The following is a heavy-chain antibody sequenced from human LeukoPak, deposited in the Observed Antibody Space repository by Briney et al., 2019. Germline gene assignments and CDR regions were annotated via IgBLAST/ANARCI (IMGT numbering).Heavy chain of an antibody. V-gene: IGHV4-4*07. CDR3: AGGSNYYDSNGYYDY. D-gene: IGHD3-22*01. CDR1: GGSISSYY. Sequence: PSETLSLTCTVSGGSISSYYWSWIRQPAGKGLEWIGRIYTSGSTNYNPSLKSRVTMSVDTSKNQFSLKLISVTAADTAVYYCAGGSNYYDSNGYYDYWGQGTLVTVSS. J-gene: IGHJ4*02. CDR2: IYTSGST.